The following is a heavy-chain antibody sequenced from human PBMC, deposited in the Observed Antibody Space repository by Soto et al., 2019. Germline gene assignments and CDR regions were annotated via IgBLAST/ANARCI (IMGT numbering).Heavy chain of an antibody. J-gene: IGHJ4*02. CDR2: IWYDGSNK. Sequence: QVQLVESGGGVVQPGRSLRLSCAASGFTFSSYGMHWVRQAPGKGLEWVAVIWYDGSNKYYADSVKGRFTISRDNSKNTLYLKMNSLRAEDTAVYYCARGAVGYCSGGSCYPTFDYWGQGTLVTVSS. CDR3: ARGAVGYCSGGSCYPTFDY. CDR1: GFTFSSYG. V-gene: IGHV3-33*01. D-gene: IGHD2-15*01.